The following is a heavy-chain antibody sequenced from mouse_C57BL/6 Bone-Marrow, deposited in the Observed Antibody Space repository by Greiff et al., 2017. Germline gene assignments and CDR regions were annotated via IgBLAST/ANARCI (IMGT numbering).Heavy chain of an antibody. CDR3: AREGRLLLYFDY. CDR1: GYTFTSYW. CDR2: IDPSDSYT. D-gene: IGHD2-3*01. J-gene: IGHJ2*01. Sequence: QVQLQQPGAELVKPGASVKLSCKASGYTFTSYWMQWVKQRPGQGLEWIGVIDPSDSYTNYNQKFKGKATLTVDTSSSTAYMQLSNLTSEDSAVYYCAREGRLLLYFDYWGQGTTLTVSS. V-gene: IGHV1-50*01.